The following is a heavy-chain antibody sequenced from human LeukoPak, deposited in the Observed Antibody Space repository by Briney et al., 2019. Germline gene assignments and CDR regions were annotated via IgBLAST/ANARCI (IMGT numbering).Heavy chain of an antibody. D-gene: IGHD2-2*03. CDR3: ARDWIDRSLDY. V-gene: IGHV3-33*01. CDR2: LSPHGNYE. Sequence: PGGPLRLFCAASGFNFNDHGIQWGRPAPGQGVGWVAVLSPHGNYEYYADSVQGRFTVSRDDSKNTVYLQMNSLRDEDTAVYYCARDWIDRSLDYWGQGTLLTVSS. CDR1: GFNFNDHG. J-gene: IGHJ4*02.